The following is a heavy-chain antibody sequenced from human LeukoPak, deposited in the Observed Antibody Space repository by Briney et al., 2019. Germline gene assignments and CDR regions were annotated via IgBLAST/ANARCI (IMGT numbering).Heavy chain of an antibody. D-gene: IGHD3-10*01. Sequence: GGSLRLSCAASGFTVSTSYMSWVRQAPGKGLEWVSVIYSDGRTYYADSVKGRFTISRDNSKKTLYLQMNSLRAEDTAVYYCARDSGRFDVFDIWGQGTMVTVSS. CDR2: IYSDGRT. J-gene: IGHJ3*02. V-gene: IGHV3-53*01. CDR1: GFTVSTSY. CDR3: ARDSGRFDVFDI.